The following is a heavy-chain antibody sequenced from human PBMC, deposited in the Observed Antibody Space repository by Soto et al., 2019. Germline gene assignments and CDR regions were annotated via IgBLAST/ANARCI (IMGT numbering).Heavy chain of an antibody. CDR3: ARASPLVTDV. CDR1: DGSISSGDYY. J-gene: IGHJ6*02. V-gene: IGHV4-30-4*01. CDR2: IYYSGST. D-gene: IGHD5-18*01. Sequence: SETLSLTCTVSDGSISSGDYYWSWIRQPPGKGLEWIGYIYYSGSTYYNPSLKSRVTISVDTSKNQFSLKLSSVTAADTAVYYCARASPLVTDVWGQGTTVTVSS.